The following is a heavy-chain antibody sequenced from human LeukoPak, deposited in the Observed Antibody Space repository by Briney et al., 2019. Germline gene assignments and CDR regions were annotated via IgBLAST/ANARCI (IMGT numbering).Heavy chain of an antibody. CDR1: GFTFSTYS. J-gene: IGHJ4*02. D-gene: IGHD5/OR15-5a*01. Sequence: PGGSLRLSCAASGFTFSTYSMNWVRQAPGKGLEWVSYISSSSSSIYYADSVKGRFTISRDNAKNSLYLQMNSLRDEDTAVYYCARRVSTIWSFGFWGQGTLVTVSS. V-gene: IGHV3-48*02. CDR2: ISSSSSSI. CDR3: ARRVSTIWSFGF.